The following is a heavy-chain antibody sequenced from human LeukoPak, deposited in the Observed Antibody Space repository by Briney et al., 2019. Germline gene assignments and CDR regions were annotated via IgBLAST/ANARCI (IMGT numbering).Heavy chain of an antibody. Sequence: TGGSLRLSCAASGLPFSSYAMRWVRQAPGKGLEWVALISYDGSNEHYADSVKGRFTISRDNSKNTLYLQVNSLRPEDTAVYYCAKSRFSCIGNNCYSPDYWGQGTLVTVSS. CDR2: ISYDGSNE. V-gene: IGHV3-30*18. CDR3: AKSRFSCIGNNCYSPDY. CDR1: GLPFSSYA. D-gene: IGHD2-15*01. J-gene: IGHJ4*02.